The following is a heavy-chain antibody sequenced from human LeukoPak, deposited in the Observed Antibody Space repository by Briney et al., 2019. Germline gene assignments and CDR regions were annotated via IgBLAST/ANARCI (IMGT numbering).Heavy chain of an antibody. D-gene: IGHD1/OR15-1a*01. V-gene: IGHV3-48*01. Sequence: GGSLRLSCAASGFTFSSYSMNWVRQAPGKGLEWVSYISSSSSTIYYADSVKGRLTISRDNAKNSLYLQMNSLRAEDTAVYYCARARGGNWNRLLLDYWGQGTLVTVSS. J-gene: IGHJ4*02. CDR3: ARARGGNWNRLLLDY. CDR2: ISSSSSTI. CDR1: GFTFSSYS.